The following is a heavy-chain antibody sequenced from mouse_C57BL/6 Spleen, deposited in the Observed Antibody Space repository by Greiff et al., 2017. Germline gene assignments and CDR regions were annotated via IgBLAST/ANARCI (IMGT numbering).Heavy chain of an antibody. J-gene: IGHJ4*01. D-gene: IGHD1-1*01. CDR2: IDPSDSET. CDR3: ASNYGEGDYAMDY. V-gene: IGHV1-52*01. CDR1: GYTFTSYW. Sequence: QVQLQQPGAELVRPGSSVKLSCKASGYTFTSYWMHWVKQRPIQGLEWIGNIDPSDSETHYNQKFKDKATLTVDKSSSTAYMQLSILTSEDSAVYYCASNYGEGDYAMDYWGQGTSVTVSS.